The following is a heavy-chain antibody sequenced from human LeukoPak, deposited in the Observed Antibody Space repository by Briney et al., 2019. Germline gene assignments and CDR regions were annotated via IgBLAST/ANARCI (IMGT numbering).Heavy chain of an antibody. CDR1: GFTFSSYA. J-gene: IGHJ6*02. CDR3: ASHLYFDFWSDR. Sequence: GGSLRLSCAASGFTFSSYAMSWVRQAPGKGLEWVSAISGSGGSTYYADSVKGRFTISRDNSKNTLYLQMNSLRAEDTAVYYCASHLYFDFWSDRWGQGTTVTVSS. D-gene: IGHD3-3*01. V-gene: IGHV3-23*01. CDR2: ISGSGGST.